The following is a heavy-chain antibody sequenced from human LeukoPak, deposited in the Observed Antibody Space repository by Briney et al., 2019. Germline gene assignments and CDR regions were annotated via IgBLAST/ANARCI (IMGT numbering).Heavy chain of an antibody. Sequence: ETLSLTCTVSGGSISGSYWSWIRQPPGKGLEWIAYMYNSGSTNYNPSLKSRVTISIDTSKNQFSLKLSSLTAADTAIYYCARGIESYGDYGYWGQGILVTVSS. CDR3: ARGIESYGDYGY. CDR1: GGSISGSY. D-gene: IGHD4-17*01. CDR2: MYNSGST. V-gene: IGHV4-59*01. J-gene: IGHJ4*02.